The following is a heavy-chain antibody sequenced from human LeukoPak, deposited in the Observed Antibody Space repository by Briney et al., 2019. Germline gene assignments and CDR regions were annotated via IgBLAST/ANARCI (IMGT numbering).Heavy chain of an antibody. V-gene: IGHV3-23*01. CDR1: GFTFSSYA. Sequence: GGSLRLSCAASGFTFSSYAMSWVRQAPGKGLEWVSAISGSGGSTYYADSVKGRFTISRDNSKNTLYLQMNSLRAEDTAVYYCAKDKTDGSGSYSGCFDYWGQGTLVTVSS. J-gene: IGHJ4*02. CDR3: AKDKTDGSGSYSGCFDY. CDR2: ISGSGGST. D-gene: IGHD3-10*01.